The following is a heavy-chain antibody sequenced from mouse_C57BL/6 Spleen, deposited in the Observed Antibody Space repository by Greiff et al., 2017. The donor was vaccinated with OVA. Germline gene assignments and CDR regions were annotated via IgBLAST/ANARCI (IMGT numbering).Heavy chain of an antibody. V-gene: IGHV1-55*01. CDR3: AKSGKIFEGVAY. CDR2: IYPGSGST. J-gene: IGHJ3*01. Sequence: VQLQQPGAELVKPGASVKMSCKASGYTFTSYWITWVKQRPGQGLEWIGDIYPGSGSTNYNEKFKSKATLTVDTSSSTAYMKLSSLASEDSAVYCCAKSGKIFEGVAYWGQGTLVTVSA. CDR1: GYTFTSYW. D-gene: IGHD3-1*01.